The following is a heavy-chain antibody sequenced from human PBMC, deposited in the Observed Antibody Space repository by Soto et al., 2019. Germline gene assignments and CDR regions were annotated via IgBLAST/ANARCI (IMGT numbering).Heavy chain of an antibody. CDR1: GYTLTELS. CDR3: ATASRDYDILTGTPPDY. CDR2: FDPEDGET. V-gene: IGHV1-24*01. J-gene: IGHJ4*02. D-gene: IGHD3-9*01. Sequence: ASVKVSCKVSGYTLTELSMHWVRQAPGKGLEWMGGFDPEDGETIYAQRFQGRVTMTEDTSTDTAYMELSSLRSEDTAVYYCATASRDYDILTGTPPDYWGQGTLVTVSS.